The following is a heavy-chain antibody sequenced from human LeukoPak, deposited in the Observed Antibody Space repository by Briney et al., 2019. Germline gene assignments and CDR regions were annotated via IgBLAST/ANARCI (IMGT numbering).Heavy chain of an antibody. Sequence: SETLSLTCTVSGGSISSYYWSWIRQPAGKGLEWIGRIYTSGSTNYNPSLKSRVTMSVDTAKNQFSLKLSSVTAADTAVYYCAREGLAAAGSWLPAFDIWGQGTMVTVSS. CDR3: AREGLAAAGSWLPAFDI. CDR1: GGSISSYY. D-gene: IGHD6-13*01. J-gene: IGHJ3*02. V-gene: IGHV4-4*07. CDR2: IYTSGST.